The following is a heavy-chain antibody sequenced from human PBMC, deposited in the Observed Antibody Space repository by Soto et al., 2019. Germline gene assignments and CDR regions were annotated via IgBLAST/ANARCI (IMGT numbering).Heavy chain of an antibody. D-gene: IGHD3-3*01. CDR3: ASSGGPLRVVTNSYYYYGMDV. CDR1: GYTFTSYD. CDR2: MNPNSGNT. Sequence: ASVKVSCKASGYTFTSYDINWVRQATGQGLEWMGWMNPNSGNTGYAQKFQGRVTMTRNTSISTAYMELSSLRSEDTAVYYCASSGGPLRVVTNSYYYYGMDVWGQGTTVTVSS. V-gene: IGHV1-8*01. J-gene: IGHJ6*02.